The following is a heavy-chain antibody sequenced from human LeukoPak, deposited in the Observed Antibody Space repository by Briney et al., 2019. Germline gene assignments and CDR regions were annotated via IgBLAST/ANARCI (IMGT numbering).Heavy chain of an antibody. Sequence: ASVKVSCKASGYTFTGYYMHWVRQAPGQGLEWMGWIDPNSGGTNYAQKFQGWVTMTRDTSISTAYKELSRLRSDDTAVYYCARAQDSSVATDYWGQGTLVTVSS. V-gene: IGHV1-2*04. CDR1: GYTFTGYY. CDR2: IDPNSGGT. J-gene: IGHJ4*02. CDR3: ARAQDSSVATDY. D-gene: IGHD3-22*01.